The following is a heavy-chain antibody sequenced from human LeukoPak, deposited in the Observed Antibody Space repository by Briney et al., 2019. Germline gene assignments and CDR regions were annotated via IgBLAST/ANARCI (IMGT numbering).Heavy chain of an antibody. CDR1: GYSISSGYY. D-gene: IGHD2-8*02. J-gene: IGHJ3*02. Sequence: PSETLSLTCAVSGYSISSGYYWGWIRQPPGKGLECIGNINHTGSTYYNPSLRSRVTISVDTSKNQFSLTLSSVTAADTAVYYCARHYWAPGAFDIWSQGTMVTVSS. CDR2: INHTGST. CDR3: ARHYWAPGAFDI. V-gene: IGHV4-38-2*01.